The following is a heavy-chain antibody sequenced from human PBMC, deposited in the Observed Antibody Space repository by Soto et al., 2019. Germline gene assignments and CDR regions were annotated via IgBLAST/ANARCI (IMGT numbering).Heavy chain of an antibody. V-gene: IGHV4-4*07. J-gene: IGHJ5*01. CDR2: IYTSGST. CDR1: GAFISGYY. CDR3: ARESTVAGTDNWFDS. D-gene: IGHD6-13*01. Sequence: QVQLQESGPGLVKSSENLSLTCTVSGAFISGYYWSWIRQPAGKGLEWIGRIYTSGSTKYSPSLKSRATMSVDTSKKQFSLKLNSVTAADTAVYYCARESTVAGTDNWFDSWGQATLVTVSS.